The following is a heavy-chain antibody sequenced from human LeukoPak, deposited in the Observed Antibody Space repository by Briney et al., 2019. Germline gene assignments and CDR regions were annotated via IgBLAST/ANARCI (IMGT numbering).Heavy chain of an antibody. Sequence: ASVKVSCKASGYTFTRYYMHWVRQAPGQGLEWMGIIKPSGGSTDHAQKFQGRVTMTRDTSTSAVYMDLSSLRFDDTAVYYCARASGSSPFDYWGQGTLVTVSS. CDR2: IKPSGGST. V-gene: IGHV1-46*01. CDR1: GYTFTRYY. CDR3: ARASGSSPFDY. J-gene: IGHJ4*02. D-gene: IGHD2-2*01.